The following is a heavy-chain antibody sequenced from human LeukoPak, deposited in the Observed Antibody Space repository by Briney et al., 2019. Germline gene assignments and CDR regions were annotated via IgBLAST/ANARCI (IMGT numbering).Heavy chain of an antibody. Sequence: PGGSLRLSCAASGFTFSSYAMHWVRQAPGKGLEWVAVISYDGSNKYYADSVKGRFTISRDNSKNTLYLQMNSLRAEDTAVYYCAKSRYSDWYFDLWGRGTLVTVSS. V-gene: IGHV3-30-3*02. D-gene: IGHD1-1*01. CDR2: ISYDGSNK. CDR1: GFTFSSYA. J-gene: IGHJ2*01. CDR3: AKSRYSDWYFDL.